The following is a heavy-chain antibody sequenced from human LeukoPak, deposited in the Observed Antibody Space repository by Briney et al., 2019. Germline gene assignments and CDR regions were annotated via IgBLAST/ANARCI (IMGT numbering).Heavy chain of an antibody. CDR3: ARDPRGYFPLDY. D-gene: IGHD3-22*01. V-gene: IGHV1-18*01. CDR1: GYTFSTYG. Sequence: GASVKVSCKASGYTFSTYGITWVRQAPGQGLEWMGWISAYNGNTNYAQKLQGRVTMTTDTSTSTAYMELRSLRSDDTAVYYCARDPRGYFPLDYWGQGTLVTVSS. J-gene: IGHJ4*02. CDR2: ISAYNGNT.